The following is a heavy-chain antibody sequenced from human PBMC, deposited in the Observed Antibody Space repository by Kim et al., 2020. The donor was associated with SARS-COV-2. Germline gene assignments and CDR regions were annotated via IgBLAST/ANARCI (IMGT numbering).Heavy chain of an antibody. CDR3: ARTKQQLVQPPNNYYYYGMDV. Sequence: ASVKVSCKASGYTFTSYAMNWVRQAPGQGLEWMGWINTNTGNPTYAQGFTGRFVFSLDTSVSTAYLQISSLKAEDTAVYYCARTKQQLVQPPNNYYYYGMDVWGQGTTVTVSS. V-gene: IGHV7-4-1*02. J-gene: IGHJ6*02. CDR1: GYTFTSYA. CDR2: INTNTGNP. D-gene: IGHD6-13*01.